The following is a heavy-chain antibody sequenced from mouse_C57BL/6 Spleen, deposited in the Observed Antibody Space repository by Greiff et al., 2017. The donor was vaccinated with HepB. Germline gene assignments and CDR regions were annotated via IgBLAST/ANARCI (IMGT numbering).Heavy chain of an antibody. Sequence: QVQLQQSGAELVKPGASVKLSCKASGYTFTSYWMHWVKQRPGQGLEWIGMIHPNSGSTNYNEKFKSKATLTVDKSSSTAYMQLSSLTSEDSAVYYCARSLDYGSSYGYFDVWGTGTTVTVSS. CDR1: GYTFTSYW. J-gene: IGHJ1*03. D-gene: IGHD1-1*01. CDR3: ARSLDYGSSYGYFDV. V-gene: IGHV1-64*01. CDR2: IHPNSGST.